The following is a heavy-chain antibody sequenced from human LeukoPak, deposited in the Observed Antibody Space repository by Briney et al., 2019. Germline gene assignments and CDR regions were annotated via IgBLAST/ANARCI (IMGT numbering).Heavy chain of an antibody. J-gene: IGHJ5*02. V-gene: IGHV3-23*01. Sequence: GGSLRLSCAASGSTFNNYAMSWVRQAPGKGLEWVSGISGSGSSIYYADSVKGRFTISRDNSKNTLYLQMNSLRAEDTAVYYCAKKRYPSDYNWFDPWGQGTLVTVSS. CDR3: AKKRYPSDYNWFDP. D-gene: IGHD3-16*02. CDR1: GSTFNNYA. CDR2: ISGSGSSI.